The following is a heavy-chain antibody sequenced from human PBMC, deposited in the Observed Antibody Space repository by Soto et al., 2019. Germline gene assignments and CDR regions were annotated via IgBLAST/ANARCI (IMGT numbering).Heavy chain of an antibody. CDR3: AKGLGELSPESYGY. CDR1: GFTFSYYA. D-gene: IGHD3-16*02. Sequence: QVQLVESGGGVVQPGRSLRLSCAASGFTFSYYAMHWVRQAPGKGLEWVAVISYDGSDKYYADSVKGRFTISRDNSRNTLNLEMNSLRADDTTVYYCAKGLGELSPESYGYWGQGTLITVSS. V-gene: IGHV3-30*18. CDR2: ISYDGSDK. J-gene: IGHJ4*02.